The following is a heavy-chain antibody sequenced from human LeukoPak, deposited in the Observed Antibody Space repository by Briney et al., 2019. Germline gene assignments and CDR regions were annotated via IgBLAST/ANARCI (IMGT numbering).Heavy chain of an antibody. V-gene: IGHV3-53*01. J-gene: IGHJ4*02. CDR3: AKKRVLVVPAADFDY. D-gene: IGHD2-2*01. CDR2: IYSGGST. CDR1: GFTVSSNY. Sequence: PGGSLRLSCAASGFTVSSNYMSWVRQAPGKGLEWVSVIYSGGSTYYADSVKGRFTISRDNSKYTLYLQVNSLRAEDTAIYYCAKKRVLVVPAADFDYWGQGTLVTVSS.